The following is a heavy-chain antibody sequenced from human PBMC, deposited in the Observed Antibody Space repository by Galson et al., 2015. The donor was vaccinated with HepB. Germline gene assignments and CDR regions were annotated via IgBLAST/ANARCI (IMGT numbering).Heavy chain of an antibody. CDR2: ISSSSSTI. CDR1: GFTFSSYS. Sequence: SLRLSCAASGFTFSSYSMNWVRQAPGKGLEWVSYISSSSSTIYYADSVKGRFTISRDNAKNSLYLQMNSLRAEDTAVYYCARDYDSSGYYGAFDIWGQGTMVTVSS. CDR3: ARDYDSSGYYGAFDI. V-gene: IGHV3-48*04. D-gene: IGHD3-22*01. J-gene: IGHJ3*02.